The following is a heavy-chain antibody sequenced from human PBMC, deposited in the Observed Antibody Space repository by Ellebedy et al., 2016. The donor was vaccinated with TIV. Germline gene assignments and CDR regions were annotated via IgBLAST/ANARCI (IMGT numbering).Heavy chain of an antibody. CDR1: GFTFSSYA. Sequence: GESLKISXATSGFTFSSYAMTWVRQAPGKGLEWVSMIQPSGGNIHYAASVRGRFSNSRDNSKNTLYHEMNRLRDEDTAIYYCVKGGWLDYWGPGTLVTVSS. V-gene: IGHV3-23*01. D-gene: IGHD6-19*01. CDR3: VKGGWLDY. CDR2: IQPSGGNI. J-gene: IGHJ4*02.